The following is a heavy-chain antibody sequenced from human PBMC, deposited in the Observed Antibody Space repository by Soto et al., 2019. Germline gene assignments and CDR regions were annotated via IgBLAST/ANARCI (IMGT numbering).Heavy chain of an antibody. Sequence: PGESLKISCKGSGYSFTNYWIGWVRQMPGKGLEWMGIIFPRDSDTRYSPSFQGQVAISADKSISTAYLQWSSLEASDTAMHYCARGDGQLVGFHYWGQGTLVTVSS. CDR3: ARGDGQLVGFHY. J-gene: IGHJ4*02. V-gene: IGHV5-51*01. D-gene: IGHD6-6*01. CDR2: IFPRDSDT. CDR1: GYSFTNYW.